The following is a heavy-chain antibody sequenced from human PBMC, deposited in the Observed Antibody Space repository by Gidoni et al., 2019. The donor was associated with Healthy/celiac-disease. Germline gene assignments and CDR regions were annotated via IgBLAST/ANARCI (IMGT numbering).Heavy chain of an antibody. CDR3: AKDVGDSSGWTFDY. D-gene: IGHD6-19*01. Sequence: EVQLLQSGGGLVQPGGSLRLSCAASGFPFSSYAMSWVRQAPGKGLEWVAAISGSGGSTYDADSVKGRFTISRDNSKNTLYLQMNSLRAEDTAVYYCAKDVGDSSGWTFDYWGQGTLVTVSS. V-gene: IGHV3-23*01. CDR1: GFPFSSYA. J-gene: IGHJ4*02. CDR2: ISGSGGST.